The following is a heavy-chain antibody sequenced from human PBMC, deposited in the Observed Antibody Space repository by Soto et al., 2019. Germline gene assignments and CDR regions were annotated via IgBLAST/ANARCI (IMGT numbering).Heavy chain of an antibody. V-gene: IGHV1-18*01. J-gene: IGHJ5*02. CDR2: ISGYNGDT. CDR1: GYTFSSFG. CDR3: ARNRRLKLWLDL. Sequence: QVQLVQSGAEVKKPGASVKVSCKTSGYTFSSFGITWVRPAPGQGLEWIGWISGYNGDTNYAQEGQGRVTMTTDTSTGTAYLELRSLRNDDTAIYYCARNRRLKLWLDLWGQGTLVTVSS. D-gene: IGHD1-1*01.